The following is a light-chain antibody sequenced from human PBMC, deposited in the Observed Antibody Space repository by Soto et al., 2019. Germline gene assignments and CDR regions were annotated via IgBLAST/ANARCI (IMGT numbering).Light chain of an antibody. Sequence: QSALTQPASVSGSPGQSITMSCTGSSSDIGTYNFVSWYQQHADKAPRLILYEVSSRPSGVSSRFSGSKSGNSASLTISGLQPADEAHYFCSSYAATSSLVFGGGTKLTVL. CDR3: SSYAATSSLV. J-gene: IGLJ3*02. V-gene: IGLV2-14*01. CDR1: SSDIGTYNF. CDR2: EVS.